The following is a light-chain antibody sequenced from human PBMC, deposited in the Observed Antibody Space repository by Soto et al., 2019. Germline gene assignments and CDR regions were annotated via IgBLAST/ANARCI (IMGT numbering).Light chain of an antibody. CDR2: AAS. Sequence: DVQMTPSPSSLSASLGDRVTISCRASQDIGIYLAWFQHRPGKAPKCRIYAASKLQREVPSNFSGSGSGPDFALAISSPQPEHFAIYYCQLYNAYPVTCGQGTRLEMK. CDR3: QLYNAYPVT. CDR1: QDIGIY. J-gene: IGKJ5*01. V-gene: IGKV1-16*02.